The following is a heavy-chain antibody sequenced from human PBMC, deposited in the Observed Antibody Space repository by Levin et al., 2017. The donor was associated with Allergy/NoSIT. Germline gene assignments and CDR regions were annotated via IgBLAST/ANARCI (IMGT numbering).Heavy chain of an antibody. V-gene: IGHV1-8*01. D-gene: IGHD6-13*01. CDR3: ARAMGSNWARWFDP. Sequence: ASVKVSCKASGYAFTSYDIDWVRQATGQGPEWMGWMNPDSGNTGYAQKFQGRVTMTRNTSMSTAYMELTSLRSEDTAVYYCARAMGSNWARWFDPWGQGTLVTVSS. CDR1: GYAFTSYD. CDR2: MNPDSGNT. J-gene: IGHJ5*02.